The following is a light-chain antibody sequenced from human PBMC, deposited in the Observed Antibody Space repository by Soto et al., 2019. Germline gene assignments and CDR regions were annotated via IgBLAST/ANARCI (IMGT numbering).Light chain of an antibody. CDR2: AAF. CDR3: HQSYSSPLT. J-gene: IGKJ4*01. V-gene: IGKV1-39*01. Sequence: DIQMTQSPSSLSASVGDRVTITCRASQSISTYLNWYQQKPGKAPKLLIYAAFILQSGVPSRFSGGGSGTDFTLTISNLQPEDFATYFCHQSYSSPLTFGGGTKVEIK. CDR1: QSISTY.